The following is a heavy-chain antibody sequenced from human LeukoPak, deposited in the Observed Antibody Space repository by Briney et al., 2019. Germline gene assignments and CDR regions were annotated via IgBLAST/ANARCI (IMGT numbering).Heavy chain of an antibody. Sequence: GGSLRLSCAASGFTFSSYSMNWVRQAPGKGLEWVSSISSSSSYIYYADSVKGRFTISRDNAKNSLYLQMNSLRAEDTAVYYCAMRYCSGGGCGSVYWGQGTLVTVSS. CDR3: AMRYCSGGGCGSVY. V-gene: IGHV3-21*01. J-gene: IGHJ4*02. D-gene: IGHD2-15*01. CDR2: ISSSSSYI. CDR1: GFTFSSYS.